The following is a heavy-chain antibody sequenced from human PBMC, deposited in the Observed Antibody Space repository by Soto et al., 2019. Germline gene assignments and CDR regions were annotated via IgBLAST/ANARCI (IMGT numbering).Heavy chain of an antibody. CDR1: GGSLSSSSYY. Sequence: RSLTGTGSGGSLSSSSYYWGWFRQPPGKGLEWIGSIYYSGSTYYNPSLKSRVTISVDTSKNRFSLKLSSVTAADTAVFYCASHYSSAGTSTCLDPWGQGPLVTVYS. D-gene: IGHD6-13*01. V-gene: IGHV4-39*01. CDR3: ASHYSSAGTSTCLDP. CDR2: IYYSGST. J-gene: IGHJ5*01.